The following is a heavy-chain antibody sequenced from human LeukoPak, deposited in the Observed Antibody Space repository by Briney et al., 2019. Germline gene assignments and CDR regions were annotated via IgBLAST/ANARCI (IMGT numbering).Heavy chain of an antibody. CDR2: IYYSGST. CDR1: GFTFSSYA. J-gene: IGHJ4*02. V-gene: IGHV4-39*01. Sequence: GSLRLSCAASGFTFSSYAMSWVRQPPGKGLEWIGSIYYSGSTYYNPSLKSRVTISVDTSKNQFSLKLSSVTAADTAVYYCARLPDYFDYWGQGTLVTVSS. CDR3: ARLPDYFDY.